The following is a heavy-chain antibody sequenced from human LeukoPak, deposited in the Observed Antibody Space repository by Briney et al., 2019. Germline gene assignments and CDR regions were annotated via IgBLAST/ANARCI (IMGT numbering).Heavy chain of an antibody. D-gene: IGHD3-3*01. CDR3: ARDASSDYDFWSGYSRWFDH. CDR2: IYTSGST. CDR1: GGSISSYY. J-gene: IGHJ5*02. Sequence: SETLSLTCAVSGGSISSYYWSWIRQPAGKGLEWIGRIYTSGSTNYNPSLKSRVTMSVDTSKNQFSLKLSSVPAADTAVYYCARDASSDYDFWSGYSRWFDHWGQGTLVTVSS. V-gene: IGHV4-4*07.